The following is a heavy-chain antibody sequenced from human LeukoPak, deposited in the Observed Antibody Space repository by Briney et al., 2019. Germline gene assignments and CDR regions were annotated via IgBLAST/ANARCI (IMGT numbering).Heavy chain of an antibody. V-gene: IGHV3-30*18. D-gene: IGHD3-16*01. CDR2: ISYDGSNK. Sequence: GGSLRLSCAASGFTFSSYGMHWVRQAPGKGLEWAAVISYDGSNKYYADSVKGRFTISRDNSKNTLYLQMNSLRAEDTAVYYCAKDGMITFGGVIHSYFDYWGQGTLVTVSS. CDR1: GFTFSSYG. J-gene: IGHJ4*02. CDR3: AKDGMITFGGVIHSYFDY.